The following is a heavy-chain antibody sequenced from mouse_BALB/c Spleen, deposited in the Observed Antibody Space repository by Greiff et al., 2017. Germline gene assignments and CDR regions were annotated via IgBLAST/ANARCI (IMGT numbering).Heavy chain of an antibody. CDR2: ISSGGSYT. V-gene: IGHV5-9-4*01. J-gene: IGHJ3*01. Sequence: EVQLVESGGGLVKPGGSLKLSCAASGFTFSSYAMSWVRQSPEKRLEWVAEISSGGSYTYYPDTVTGRFTISRDNARNILYLQMSSLRSEDTAMYYCAREEGLDGNYSWFAYWGQGTLVTVSA. CDR1: GFTFSSYA. CDR3: AREEGLDGNYSWFAY. D-gene: IGHD2-1*01.